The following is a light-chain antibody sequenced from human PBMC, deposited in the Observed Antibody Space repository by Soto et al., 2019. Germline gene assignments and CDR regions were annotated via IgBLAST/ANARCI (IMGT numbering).Light chain of an antibody. CDR1: ESVDSRY. J-gene: IGKJ2*01. CDR3: QLYGNSLLYT. Sequence: EIGLTQSPGTLSLSPGERATLSCRATESVDSRYLAWYQQRPGQAPRLLIYGATRRATGIPDRFSGSASGAYFSLTISRVEPEDFVMYYCQLYGNSLLYTFGQGTKLEIK. V-gene: IGKV3-20*01. CDR2: GAT.